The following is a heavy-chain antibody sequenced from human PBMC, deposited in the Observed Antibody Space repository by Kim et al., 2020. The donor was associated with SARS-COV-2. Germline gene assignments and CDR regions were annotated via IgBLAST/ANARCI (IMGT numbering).Heavy chain of an antibody. J-gene: IGHJ3*02. CDR3: ARDLPGYSYGFPSFDI. D-gene: IGHD5-18*01. Sequence: SETLSLTCTVSGGSVSSGSYYWSWIRQPPGKVLEWIGYIYYSGSTNYNPSLKSRVTISVDTSKNQFSLKLSSVTAADTAVYYCARDLPGYSYGFPSFDIWGQRTMVTVSS. CDR1: GGSVSSGSYY. CDR2: IYYSGST. V-gene: IGHV4-61*01.